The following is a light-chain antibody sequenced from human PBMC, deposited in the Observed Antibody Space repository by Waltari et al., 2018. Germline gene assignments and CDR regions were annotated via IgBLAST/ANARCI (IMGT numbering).Light chain of an antibody. Sequence: DIQMTPSPSSLSASVGDRVTITCQASQDITNFLNWYQQKPGKAPKLLIYDASNLQTGVPSRFSGSGSGTHFTFTISSLQPEDIATYYCQQYDNVLITFGQGTRLEIK. J-gene: IGKJ5*01. CDR1: QDITNF. CDR2: DAS. CDR3: QQYDNVLIT. V-gene: IGKV1-33*01.